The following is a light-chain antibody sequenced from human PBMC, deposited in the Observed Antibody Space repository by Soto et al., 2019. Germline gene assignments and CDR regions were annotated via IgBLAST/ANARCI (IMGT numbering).Light chain of an antibody. Sequence: QSVLTQPPSASGTPGQRVTISCSGSSSSIGSNAVNWYQHIPGTAPKLLIHNNNQRPSGVPDRFSGSKSGTSASLTISGLQSEDEADYYCAALDGSLSAVLFGGGTKVTVL. CDR3: AALDGSLSAVL. J-gene: IGLJ2*01. CDR1: SSSIGSNA. CDR2: NNN. V-gene: IGLV1-44*01.